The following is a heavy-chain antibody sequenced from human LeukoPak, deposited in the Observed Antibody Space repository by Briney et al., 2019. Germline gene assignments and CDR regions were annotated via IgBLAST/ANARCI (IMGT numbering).Heavy chain of an antibody. D-gene: IGHD3-22*01. CDR2: INPNSGGT. CDR1: GYTFTGYY. Sequence: ASVKVSCKASGYTFTGYYMHWVRQAPGQGLEWMGWINPNSGGTNYAQKFQGRVTMTRDTSISTAYMELSRLRSDDTAAYYCASEPYYYDSSGYYNDYWGQGTLVTVSS. V-gene: IGHV1-2*02. J-gene: IGHJ4*02. CDR3: ASEPYYYDSSGYYNDY.